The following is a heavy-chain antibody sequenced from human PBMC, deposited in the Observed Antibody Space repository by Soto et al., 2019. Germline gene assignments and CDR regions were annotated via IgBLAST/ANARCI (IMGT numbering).Heavy chain of an antibody. CDR3: ARAGVRGGYDPYYYYYMDV. V-gene: IGHV1-2*04. J-gene: IGHJ6*03. CDR2: INPNSGGT. D-gene: IGHD5-12*01. CDR1: GYTFTGYY. Sequence: ASVKVSCKASGYTFTGYYMHWVRQAPGQGLEWMGWINPNSGGTNYAQKFQGWVTMTRDTSISTAYMELSRLRSDDTAVYYCARAGVRGGYDPYYYYYMDVWGKGTTVTVSS.